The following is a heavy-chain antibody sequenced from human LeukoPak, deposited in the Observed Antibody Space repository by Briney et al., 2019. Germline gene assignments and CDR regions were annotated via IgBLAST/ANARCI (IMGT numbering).Heavy chain of an antibody. J-gene: IGHJ4*02. D-gene: IGHD3-22*01. CDR1: GFTFSSYS. CDR3: ARDDGDSSGFPNYFDY. Sequence: GGSLRLSCAASGFTFSSYSMNWVRQAPGKGLEWVSYISSSSSTIYYADSVEGRFTISRDNAKNSLYLQMNSLRDEDTAVYYCARDDGDSSGFPNYFDYWGQGTLVTVSS. V-gene: IGHV3-48*02. CDR2: ISSSSSTI.